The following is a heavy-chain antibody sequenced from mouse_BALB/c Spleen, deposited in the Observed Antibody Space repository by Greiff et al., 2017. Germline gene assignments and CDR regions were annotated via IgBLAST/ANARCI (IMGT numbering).Heavy chain of an antibody. CDR1: GFAFSSYD. D-gene: IGHD2-9*01. Sequence: EVKLVESGGGLVKPGGSLKLSCAASGFAFSSYDMSWVRQTPEKRLEWVAYISSGGGSTYYPDTVKGRFTISRDNAQNTLYLQMSSLKSEDTAMYYCARAYYGYDGFAYWGQGTLVTVSA. CDR2: ISSGGGST. CDR3: ARAYYGYDGFAY. V-gene: IGHV5-12-1*01. J-gene: IGHJ3*01.